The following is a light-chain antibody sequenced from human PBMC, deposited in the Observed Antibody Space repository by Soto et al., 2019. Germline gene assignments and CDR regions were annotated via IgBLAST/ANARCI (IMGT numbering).Light chain of an antibody. J-gene: IGLJ3*02. CDR1: NSDVGGYNY. CDR2: EVS. V-gene: IGLV2-14*01. CDR3: SSYTSSILV. Sequence: QSALTQPASVSGSPGQSITISCTGTNSDVGGYNYVSWYQQYPGKAPKLMIYEVSNRPSGVSNRFSGFKSGNTASLTISGLQAEDEADYYCSSYTSSILVFGXXXXLTVL.